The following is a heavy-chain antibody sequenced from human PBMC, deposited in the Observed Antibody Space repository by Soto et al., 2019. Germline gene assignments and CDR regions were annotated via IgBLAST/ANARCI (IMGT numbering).Heavy chain of an antibody. Sequence: PGGSLRLSCAASGFTFSSYGMHWVRQAPGKGLEWVAVISYDGSNKYYADSVKGRFTISRDNSKNTLYLQMNSLRAEDTAVYYCAKSTSMTTGPRDPWGQGTQVTVSS. V-gene: IGHV3-30*18. D-gene: IGHD4-17*01. CDR1: GFTFSSYG. J-gene: IGHJ5*02. CDR3: AKSTSMTTGPRDP. CDR2: ISYDGSNK.